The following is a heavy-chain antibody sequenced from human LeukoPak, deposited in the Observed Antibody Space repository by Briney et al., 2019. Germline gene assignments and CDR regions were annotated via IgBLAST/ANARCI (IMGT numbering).Heavy chain of an antibody. CDR3: ARNPAHTAMEYYFDY. V-gene: IGHV4-39*07. CDR2: IYYSGST. D-gene: IGHD5-18*01. Sequence: PSETLSLTFTVSGGSISSSSYYWGWIRQPPGKGLEWIGSIYYSGSTYYNPSLKSRVTISVDTSKNQFSLKLSSVTAADTAVYYCARNPAHTAMEYYFDYWGQGTLVTVSS. CDR1: GGSISSSSYY. J-gene: IGHJ4*02.